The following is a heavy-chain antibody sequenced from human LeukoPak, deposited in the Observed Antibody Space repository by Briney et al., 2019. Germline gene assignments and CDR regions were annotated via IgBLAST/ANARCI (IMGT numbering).Heavy chain of an antibody. Sequence: ASVKVSCKASGHTFTSYGISWVRQAPGQGLEWMGWISAYNGNTNYAQKLQGGVTMTTDTSTSTAYMELRSLRSDDTAVYYCARDEGYYDFWSGYWGYYYGMDVWGQGTTVTVSS. CDR3: ARDEGYYDFWSGYWGYYYGMDV. V-gene: IGHV1-18*01. J-gene: IGHJ6*02. CDR1: GHTFTSYG. CDR2: ISAYNGNT. D-gene: IGHD3-3*01.